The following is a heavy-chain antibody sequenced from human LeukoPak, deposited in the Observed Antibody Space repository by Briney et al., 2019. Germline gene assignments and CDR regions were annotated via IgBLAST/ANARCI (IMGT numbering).Heavy chain of an antibody. V-gene: IGHV1-2*02. J-gene: IGHJ4*02. CDR1: GYTFTGYY. CDR2: INPNSGGT. Sequence: GASVKVSCKASGYTFTGYYMHWVRQAPGQGVEWMGWINPNSGGTNYAQKFQGRVTMTKDTSISTAYMELSRLRSDDTAVYYCARGRRRDGYNVDYWGQGTLVTVSS. D-gene: IGHD5-24*01. CDR3: ARGRRRDGYNVDY.